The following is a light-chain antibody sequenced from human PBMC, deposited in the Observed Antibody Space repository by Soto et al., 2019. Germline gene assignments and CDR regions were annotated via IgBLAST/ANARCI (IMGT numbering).Light chain of an antibody. V-gene: IGLV2-23*01. J-gene: IGLJ2*01. CDR1: SSDVGSYNV. CDR3: CSYAGSSTVI. CDR2: EAN. Sequence: QSALTQPASVSGSPGQSITISCTGTSSDVGSYNVVSWYQHHPGKAPKVMIYEANKRPSGVSNRFSGSKSGNTASLTISGLQAEDEAEYYCCSYAGSSTVIFGGGTKLTVL.